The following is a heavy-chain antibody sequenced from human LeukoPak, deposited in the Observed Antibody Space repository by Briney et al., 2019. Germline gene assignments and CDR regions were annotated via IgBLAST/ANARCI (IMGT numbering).Heavy chain of an antibody. D-gene: IGHD2-21*02. CDR2: SDWDDDK. V-gene: IGHV2-70*04. CDR3: ARTTSYCGGDCYVD. CDR1: GFSLSTSGMR. J-gene: IGHJ4*02. Sequence: SGPALVKPTPTLTLTCTFSGFSLSTSGMRVSWIRQPPGKALEWLALSDWDDDKFYSTSLKTRLTISKDTSKNQVVLTMTNMDPVDTATYYCARTTSYCGGDCYVDWGQGTLVTVSS.